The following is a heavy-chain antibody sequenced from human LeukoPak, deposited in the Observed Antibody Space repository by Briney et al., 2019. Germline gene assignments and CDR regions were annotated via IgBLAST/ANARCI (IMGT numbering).Heavy chain of an antibody. CDR3: ARGPVRGGYYYYYMDV. CDR1: GGTFSSYA. D-gene: IGHD3-10*01. V-gene: IGHV1-69*13. Sequence: ASVKVSCKASGGTFSSYAISWVRQAPGQGLEWMGGIIPIFGTANYAQKFQGRVTITADESTSTAYMELSSLRSEDTAVYYCARGPVRGGYYYYYMDVWGKGTTVTISS. CDR2: IIPIFGTA. J-gene: IGHJ6*03.